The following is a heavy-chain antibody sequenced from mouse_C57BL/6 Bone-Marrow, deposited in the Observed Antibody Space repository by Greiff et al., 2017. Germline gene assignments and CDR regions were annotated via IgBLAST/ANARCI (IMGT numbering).Heavy chain of an antibody. CDR2: IDPSDSYT. V-gene: IGHV1-59*01. Sequence: QVQLQQPGAELVRPGTSVKLSCKASGYTFTSYWMHWVKQRPGQGLEWIGVIDPSDSYTNYNQKFKGKATLTVDTSSSTAYMQLSSLTSEDSAVYYCARCVYYGSSKGYYFDDWGQGTTLTGSS. CDR3: ARCVYYGSSKGYYFDD. J-gene: IGHJ2*01. CDR1: GYTFTSYW. D-gene: IGHD1-1*01.